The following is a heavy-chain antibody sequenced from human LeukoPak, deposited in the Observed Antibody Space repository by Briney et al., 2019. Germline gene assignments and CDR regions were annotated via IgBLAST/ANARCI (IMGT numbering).Heavy chain of an antibody. CDR3: ASWGIAAASDDY. CDR1: GGTFSSYA. J-gene: IGHJ4*02. CDR2: IIPIFGTA. Sequence: GASVKVSCKASGGTFSSYAISWVRQAPGQGLEWMGGIIPIFGTANYAQKFQGRVTITADESTSTAYMELSSLRSEDTAVYYCASWGIAAASDDYWGQGTLVTVSS. V-gene: IGHV1-69*13. D-gene: IGHD6-13*01.